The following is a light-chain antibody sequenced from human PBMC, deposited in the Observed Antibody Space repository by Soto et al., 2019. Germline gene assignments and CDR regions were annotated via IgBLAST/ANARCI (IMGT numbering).Light chain of an antibody. V-gene: IGLV2-14*01. Sequence: QSALTQPASVSGSPGQSITISCTGASGDVGGYTFVSWYQQHAGSAPKLLIYEVSNRPSGVSIRFSGSKSDNAASLTISGLQAEDEADYYCSSYTNSRTWVFGGGTKLTVL. CDR2: EVS. CDR1: SGDVGGYTF. CDR3: SSYTNSRTWV. J-gene: IGLJ3*02.